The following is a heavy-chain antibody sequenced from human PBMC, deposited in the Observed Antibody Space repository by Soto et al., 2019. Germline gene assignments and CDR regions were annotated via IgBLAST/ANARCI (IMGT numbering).Heavy chain of an antibody. J-gene: IGHJ4*02. CDR3: SRENDNNYDGPYYFDY. CDR2: IYYSGST. D-gene: IGHD4-4*01. CDR1: GGSISSHY. V-gene: IGHV4-59*11. Sequence: SETLSLTCTVSGGSISSHYWNWIRQPPGKGLEWVGYIYYSGSTNYNPSLKSRVTMSVDTSRNQFSLKLTSVTTADTAVYYCSRENDNNYDGPYYFDYWGQGTLVTVSS.